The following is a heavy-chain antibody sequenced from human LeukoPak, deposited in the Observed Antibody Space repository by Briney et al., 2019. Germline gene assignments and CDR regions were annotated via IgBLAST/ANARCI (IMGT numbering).Heavy chain of an antibody. V-gene: IGHV4-34*01. CDR1: GGSFSGYY. Sequence: PSETLSLTCAVYGGSFSGYYWSWIRQPPGKGLEWIGEINHSGSTNYNPPLKSRVTISVDTSKNQFSLKLSSVTAADTAVYYCARDVVVVAAGYYYGMDVWGQGTTVTVSS. J-gene: IGHJ6*02. CDR3: ARDVVVVAAGYYYGMDV. D-gene: IGHD2-15*01. CDR2: INHSGST.